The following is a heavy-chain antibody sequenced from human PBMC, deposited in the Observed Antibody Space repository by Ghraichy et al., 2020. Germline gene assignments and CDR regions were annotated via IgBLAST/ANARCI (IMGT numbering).Heavy chain of an antibody. CDR1: GFTFSTYW. CDR3: ARDRSLAS. Sequence: GESLNISCAASGFTFSTYWMNWVRQAPGKGLEWVANIKRDGSEKYYVDSVKGRFTISRDNAKNSLYLQMNSLRAEDSAVYYCARDRSLASWGQGTLVTVSS. D-gene: IGHD5-12*01. J-gene: IGHJ5*02. CDR2: IKRDGSEK. V-gene: IGHV3-7*01.